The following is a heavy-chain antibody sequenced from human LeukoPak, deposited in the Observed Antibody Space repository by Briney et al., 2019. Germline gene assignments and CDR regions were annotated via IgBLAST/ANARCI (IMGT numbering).Heavy chain of an antibody. CDR1: GYTFTSYD. CDR2: MNPNSGNT. Sequence: ASVKVSCKASGYTFTSYDINWVRQATGQGLEWMGWMNPNSGNTGYAQKFQGRVTITRNTSISTAYMELSSLRSEDTAVYYCARIFRAYSSSWYPLHYYCYYYMDVWGKGTTVTVSS. CDR3: ARIFRAYSSSWYPLHYYCYYYMDV. V-gene: IGHV1-8*03. J-gene: IGHJ6*03. D-gene: IGHD6-13*01.